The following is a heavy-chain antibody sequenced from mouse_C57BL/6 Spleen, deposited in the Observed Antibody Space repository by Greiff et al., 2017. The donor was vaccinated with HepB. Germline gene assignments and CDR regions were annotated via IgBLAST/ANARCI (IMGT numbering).Heavy chain of an antibody. CDR1: GYAFCSSW. J-gene: IGHJ3*01. V-gene: IGHV1-82*01. D-gene: IGHD4-1*01. CDR3: ANWDFAY. CDR2: IYPGDGDT. Sequence: LQESGPELVKPGASVKISCKASGYAFCSSWMNWVKKRPGKGLEWIGRIYPGDGDTKYNGKFKGKGTLTAVKSSSTAYMQLSSLTSEDPAVYFCANWDFAYWGQGTLVTVSS.